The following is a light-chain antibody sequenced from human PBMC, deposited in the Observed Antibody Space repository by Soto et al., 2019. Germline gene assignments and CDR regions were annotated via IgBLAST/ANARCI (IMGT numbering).Light chain of an antibody. CDR3: QQRSNWPPFT. CDR2: HTS. Sequence: EIVMTQSPATLSVSPGDSATLSCRASQSISDNVAWYQQRPGLAPRLLIYHTSTRATGVPARFSGSGSGTDFTLTISSPEPEDFAVYYCQQRSNWPPFTFGQGTRLEIK. V-gene: IGKV3-11*01. CDR1: QSISDN. J-gene: IGKJ5*01.